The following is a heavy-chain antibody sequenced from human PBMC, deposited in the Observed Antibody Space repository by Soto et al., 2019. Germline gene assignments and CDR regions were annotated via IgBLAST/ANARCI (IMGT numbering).Heavy chain of an antibody. D-gene: IGHD3-9*01. V-gene: IGHV3-23*01. CDR3: AKMGAYDILTGYYSSYFDY. CDR2: ISGSGGST. Sequence: QTGGSLRLSCAASGFTFSSYAMSWVRQAPGKGLEWVSAISGSGGSTYYADSVKGRFTISRDNSKNTLYLQMNSLRAEDTAVYYCAKMGAYDILTGYYSSYFDYWGQGTLVTVSS. J-gene: IGHJ4*02. CDR1: GFTFSSYA.